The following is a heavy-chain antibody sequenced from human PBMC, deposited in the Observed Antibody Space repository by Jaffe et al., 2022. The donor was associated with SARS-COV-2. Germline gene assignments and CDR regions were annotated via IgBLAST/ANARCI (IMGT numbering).Heavy chain of an antibody. Sequence: QVQLVESGGGVVQPGRSLRLSCAASGFTFSSYAMHWVRQAPGKGLEWVAVISYDGSNKYYADSVKGRFTISRDNSKNTLYLQMNSLRAEDTAVYYCAREDYDILTGYPNWFDPWGQGTLVTVSS. CDR3: AREDYDILTGYPNWFDP. D-gene: IGHD3-9*01. J-gene: IGHJ5*02. CDR1: GFTFSSYA. V-gene: IGHV3-30*04. CDR2: ISYDGSNK.